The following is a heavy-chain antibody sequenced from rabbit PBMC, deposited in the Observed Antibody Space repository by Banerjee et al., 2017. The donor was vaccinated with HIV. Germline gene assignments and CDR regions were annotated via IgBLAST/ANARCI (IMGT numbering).Heavy chain of an antibody. Sequence: QEQLEESGGDLVKPEGSLTLTCTASGFSFSNGYVMCWVRQAPGKGLEWIACIGTSSGTAYYATWAKGRFTISKTSSTTVTLQMTSLTAADTATYFCARDGGYADYGYALNLWGPGTLVTVS. J-gene: IGHJ4*01. CDR1: GFSFSNGYV. D-gene: IGHD6-1*01. V-gene: IGHV1S45*01. CDR3: ARDGGYADYGYALNL. CDR2: IGTSSGTA.